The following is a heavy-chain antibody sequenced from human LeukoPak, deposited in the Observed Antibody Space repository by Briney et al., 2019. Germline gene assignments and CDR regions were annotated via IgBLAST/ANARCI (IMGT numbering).Heavy chain of an antibody. CDR3: AGHHPRNTVDF. J-gene: IGHJ4*02. D-gene: IGHD2/OR15-2a*01. CDR2: IYYSGST. Sequence: SQTLSLTCTVSGGSISSGDYYWSWIRQPPGKGLEWIGYIYYSGSTYYNPSLKSRVTISLDTSKNQFSLKLSSVTAADTAVYYCAGHHPRNTVDFWGQGTLVTVSS. CDR1: GGSISSGDYY. V-gene: IGHV4-30-4*01.